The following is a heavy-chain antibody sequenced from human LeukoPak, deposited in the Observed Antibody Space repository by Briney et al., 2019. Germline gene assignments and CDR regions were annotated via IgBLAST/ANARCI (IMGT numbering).Heavy chain of an antibody. CDR1: GFSFSSYE. CDR2: ISTSGSTK. Sequence: GGSLRLSCAASGFSFSSYEMDWVRQAPGKGLEWVSHISTSGSTKSYADSVKGRFTITRDNSKNTLYLQMNSLRAEDTAVYYCAKVPRGYSGYDYRGHHDHWGQGTLVTVSS. D-gene: IGHD5-12*01. V-gene: IGHV3-48*03. CDR3: AKVPRGYSGYDYRGHHDH. J-gene: IGHJ4*02.